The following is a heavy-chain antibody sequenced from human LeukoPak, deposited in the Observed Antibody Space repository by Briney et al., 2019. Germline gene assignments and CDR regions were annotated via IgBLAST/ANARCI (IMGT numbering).Heavy chain of an antibody. CDR2: INHSGST. Sequence: PSETLSLTCAVYGGSFSAYYWSWIRQPPGKGLEWIGEINHSGSTNYNPSLKSRVTISVDTSKNQFFLKLNSVTAADTAVYYCATRIAAAGGFDYWGQGTLVTVSS. D-gene: IGHD6-13*01. CDR1: GGSFSAYY. CDR3: ATRIAAAGGFDY. V-gene: IGHV4-34*01. J-gene: IGHJ4*02.